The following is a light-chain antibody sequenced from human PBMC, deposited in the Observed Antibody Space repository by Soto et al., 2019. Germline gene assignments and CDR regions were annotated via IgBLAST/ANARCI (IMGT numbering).Light chain of an antibody. V-gene: IGKV1-12*01. CDR3: QQANSFPLT. J-gene: IGKJ5*01. Sequence: SASVGDRVTITCRASQGISRWLAWYQQRPGKAPELLIYGASSLQSGVPSRFSGSGSGTDFTLTISRLQPEDFATYYCQQANSFPLTFGQGTRLEIK. CDR2: GAS. CDR1: QGISRW.